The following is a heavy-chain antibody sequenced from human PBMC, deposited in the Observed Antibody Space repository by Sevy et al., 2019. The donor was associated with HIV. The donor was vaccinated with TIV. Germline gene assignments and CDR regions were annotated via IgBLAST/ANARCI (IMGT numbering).Heavy chain of an antibody. V-gene: IGHV3-15*01. CDR1: GFTFSNTW. J-gene: IGHJ6*03. Sequence: GGSLRLSCAASGFTFSNTWMSWIRLAPGKGLEWVGRIKSKTDGGITDYAAPVKGRFSISRDDSKNTLYLQMSSLKTEDTALYYCTKVMEIGQELKSYYMDVWGKGTTVTVSS. CDR2: IKSKTDGGIT. CDR3: TKVMEIGQELKSYYMDV. D-gene: IGHD1-26*01.